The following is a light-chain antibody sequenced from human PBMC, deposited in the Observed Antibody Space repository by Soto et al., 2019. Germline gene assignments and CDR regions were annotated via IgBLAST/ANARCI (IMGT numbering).Light chain of an antibody. CDR2: MNN. V-gene: IGLV1-47*01. CDR3: TLSDDSLRGLL. Sequence: QSVLTQPPSASGTPGQRVTISCSGTSSSIESNYVYCYQQPPGTAPRLLIYMNNQRPSGVPDRFSGSKSGTSSSLAISALRADDEDDYYCTLSDDSLRGLLFGGGTKLTVL. J-gene: IGLJ2*01. CDR1: SSSIESNY.